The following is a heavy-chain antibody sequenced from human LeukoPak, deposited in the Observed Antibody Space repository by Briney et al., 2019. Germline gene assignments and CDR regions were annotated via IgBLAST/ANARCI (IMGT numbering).Heavy chain of an antibody. CDR3: ARVEDYGDFADY. CDR1: GYTFTSYD. J-gene: IGHJ4*02. Sequence: ASVKVSCKASGYTFTSYDINWVRQATGQGLEWMGWMNPNSGNTGYAQKFQGRVTMTRNTSISTAYTELSSLRSEDTAVYYCARVEDYGDFADYWGQGTLVTVSS. D-gene: IGHD4-17*01. CDR2: MNPNSGNT. V-gene: IGHV1-8*01.